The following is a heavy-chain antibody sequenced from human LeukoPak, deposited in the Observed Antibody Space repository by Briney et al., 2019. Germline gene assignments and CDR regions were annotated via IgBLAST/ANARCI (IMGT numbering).Heavy chain of an antibody. CDR1: GFTFIDYD. CDR2: IGIRGDT. CDR3: ARGGIQVSGIDEFDY. V-gene: IGHV3-13*01. D-gene: IGHD6-19*01. J-gene: IGHJ4*02. Sequence: GSLRLSCAASGFTFIDYDMHWVRQVIGKGLEWVSAIGIRGDTHYSGSVKGRFTISGENAESSLYLQMNSLRAEDTAVYYCARGGIQVSGIDEFDYWGQGTLVTVSS.